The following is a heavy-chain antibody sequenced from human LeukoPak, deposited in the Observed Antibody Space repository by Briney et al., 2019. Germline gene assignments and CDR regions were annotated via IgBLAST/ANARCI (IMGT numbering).Heavy chain of an antibody. CDR3: AKDFGQWLVLGYFDY. V-gene: IGHV3-23*01. J-gene: IGHJ4*02. CDR2: ISGSGGST. Sequence: GGSLRLSCAASGFTVSSNYMSWVRQAPGKGLEWVSAISGSGGSTYYADSVKGRFTISRDNSKNTLYLQMNSLRAEDTAVYYCAKDFGQWLVLGYFDYWGQGTLVTVSS. CDR1: GFTVSSNY. D-gene: IGHD6-19*01.